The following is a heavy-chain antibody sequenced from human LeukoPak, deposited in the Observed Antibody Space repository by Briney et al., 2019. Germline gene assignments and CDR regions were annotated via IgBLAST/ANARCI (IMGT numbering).Heavy chain of an antibody. V-gene: IGHV1-8*01. J-gene: IGHJ3*02. D-gene: IGHD3-22*01. CDR1: GYTFTSYD. Sequence: GASVTVSCMDSGYTFTSYDINWVRQATGQGLEWMGWMNPNSGNTVYAQKFQGRVTMTRNTSISTAYMELSSLRSEDTAVYYCARGTYYYDSSGYYYGNPDAFDIWGQGTMVTVSS. CDR2: MNPNSGNT. CDR3: ARGTYYYDSSGYYYGNPDAFDI.